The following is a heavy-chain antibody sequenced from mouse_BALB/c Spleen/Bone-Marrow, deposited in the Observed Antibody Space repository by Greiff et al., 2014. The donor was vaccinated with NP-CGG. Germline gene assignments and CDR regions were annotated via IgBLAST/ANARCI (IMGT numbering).Heavy chain of an antibody. J-gene: IGHJ3*01. CDR2: ISGCGSYT. CDR3: ARHAYYDQTEVSFVY. V-gene: IGHV5-9-2*01. D-gene: IGHD2-4*01. Sequence: EVHLVESGGGLVKSGGSLKLSCAASGFSFNSYGMSWVRQTPEKRLEWVATISGCGSYTFYPDSVKGRFTISRDNAKNNLYLQLSSLRSEDTALYYCARHAYYDQTEVSFVYWGQGTLVTVSA. CDR1: GFSFNSYG.